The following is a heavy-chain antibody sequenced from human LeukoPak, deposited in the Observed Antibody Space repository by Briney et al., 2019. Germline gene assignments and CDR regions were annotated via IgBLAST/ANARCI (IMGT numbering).Heavy chain of an antibody. CDR1: GFTFNTCT. CDR2: ISNDGSNK. CDR3: ARGGALLWFGASFDY. V-gene: IGHV3-30-3*01. D-gene: IGHD3-10*01. J-gene: IGHJ4*02. Sequence: GRSLRLSCAASGFTFNTCTMHWVRQAPDRGLEWVAVISNDGSNKFYVDSVKGRFTISRDNSKNTLYLQMNSLRAEDTAVYYCARGGALLWFGASFDYWGQGTLVTVSS.